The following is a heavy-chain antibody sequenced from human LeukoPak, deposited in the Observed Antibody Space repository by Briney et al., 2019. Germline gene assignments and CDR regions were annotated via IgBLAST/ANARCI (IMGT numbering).Heavy chain of an antibody. CDR3: ARDPATTFNWFDP. CDR1: GYSISNGY. Sequence: PSETLSLTCAVSGYSISNGYWARIRQPPGKGLEWIASIYHTGTTYSNPSLQSRVSLSVDTSKSQFSLNLSAVTAADTAVYYCARDPATTFNWFDPWGQGTLVIVSS. V-gene: IGHV4-38-2*02. CDR2: IYHTGTT. D-gene: IGHD1-1*01. J-gene: IGHJ5*02.